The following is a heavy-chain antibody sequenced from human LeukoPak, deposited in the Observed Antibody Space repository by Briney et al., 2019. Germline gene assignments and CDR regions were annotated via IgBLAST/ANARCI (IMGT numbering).Heavy chain of an antibody. CDR1: GGSISSSSYY. CDR3: ARQFPVVTAVFAH. J-gene: IGHJ5*02. Sequence: SETLSLTCTVSGGSISSSSYYWGWIRQPPGKGLEWIGSIYYSGSTYYNPSLKSRVTISVDTSKNQFSLKLSSVTAADTAVYYCARQFPVVTAVFAHWGQETLVTVSS. D-gene: IGHD2-21*02. CDR2: IYYSGST. V-gene: IGHV4-39*01.